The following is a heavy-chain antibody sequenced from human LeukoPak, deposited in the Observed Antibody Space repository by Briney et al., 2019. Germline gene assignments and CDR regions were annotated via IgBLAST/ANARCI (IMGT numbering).Heavy chain of an antibody. CDR3: ASTFRITGTTYYY. CDR2: INSDGSVT. CDR1: GFTFSSFW. V-gene: IGHV3-74*01. J-gene: IGHJ4*02. D-gene: IGHD1-20*01. Sequence: GGSLRLSCAASGFTFSSFWMHWVRQVPGKGLVWVSRINSDGSVTSYVDSVKGRFTISRDTAQNTVYLQMNSLRAEDAAVYYCASTFRITGTTYYYWGQGALVTVSS.